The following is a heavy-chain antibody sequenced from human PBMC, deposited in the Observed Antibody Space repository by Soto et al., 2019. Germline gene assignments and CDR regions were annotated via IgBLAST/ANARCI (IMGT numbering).Heavy chain of an antibody. CDR1: GGSISAYY. V-gene: IGHV4-59*01. J-gene: IGHJ4*02. CDR2: VSYNGRT. Sequence: SETLSLTCNVSGGSISAYYWSWVRQPPGKGLEWIGFVSYNGRTSYSPSLKSRVTISVDTPNRFSLKLNSLTAADTAVYYCARMITFGGVNLDYWGQGTQVT. CDR3: ARMITFGGVNLDY. D-gene: IGHD3-16*01.